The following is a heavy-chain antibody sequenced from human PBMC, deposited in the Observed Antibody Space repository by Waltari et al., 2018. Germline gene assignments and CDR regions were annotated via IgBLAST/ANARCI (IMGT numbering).Heavy chain of an antibody. CDR2: ISPCHGIS. V-gene: IGHV1-69*02. J-gene: IGHJ4*02. Sequence: HVQLEQSGDEVKKPGSSVKVSCKASGGTFSTYTVTWVRQAPGQGLAWMGSISPCHGISKDAQSLQARLTITVDQSTNTGYMELNNLRPEDTGVYYCARSGEMKGTVDYWGQGTLGTVSS. D-gene: IGHD1-1*01. CDR3: ARSGEMKGTVDY. CDR1: GGTFSTYT.